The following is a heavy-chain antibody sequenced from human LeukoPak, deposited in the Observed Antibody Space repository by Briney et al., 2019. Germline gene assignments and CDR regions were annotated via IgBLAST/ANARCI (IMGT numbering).Heavy chain of an antibody. CDR3: ARDLYYYGSGSFGKYYYYGMDV. CDR1: GFTFSSYA. V-gene: IGHV3-30-3*01. J-gene: IGHJ6*02. Sequence: GGSLRLSCAASGFTFSSYAMHWVRQAPGKGLEWVAVMSYDGSNKYYADSVKGRFTISRDNSKNTLYLQMNSLRAEDTAVYYCARDLYYYGSGSFGKYYYYGMDVWGQGTTVTVSS. CDR2: MSYDGSNK. D-gene: IGHD3-10*01.